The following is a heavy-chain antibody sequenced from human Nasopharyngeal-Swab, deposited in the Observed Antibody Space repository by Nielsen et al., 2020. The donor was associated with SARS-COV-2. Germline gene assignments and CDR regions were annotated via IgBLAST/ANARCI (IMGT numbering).Heavy chain of an antibody. Sequence: VRQAPGKGLEWVSSISSSSSYIYYADSVKGRFTISRDNAKNSLYLQMNSLRAEDTAVYYCARGSCNSSSCYVLGWFDPWGQGTLVTVSS. D-gene: IGHD2-2*01. CDR3: ARGSCNSSSCYVLGWFDP. CDR2: ISSSSSYI. J-gene: IGHJ5*02. V-gene: IGHV3-21*01.